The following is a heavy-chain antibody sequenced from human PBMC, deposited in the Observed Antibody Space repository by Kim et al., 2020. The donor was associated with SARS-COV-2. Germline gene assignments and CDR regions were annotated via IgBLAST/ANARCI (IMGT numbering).Heavy chain of an antibody. V-gene: IGHV3-30-3*01. CDR1: GFTFSSFA. CDR2: ISYDGSNK. J-gene: IGHJ4*01. Sequence: GGSLRLSCAASGFTFSSFAMHWVRQAPGKGLEWVAVISYDGSNKYYADSVKGRFTISRDNSKNTLYLQMNSLRAEDTAVYYCARDSGFSAMTQSMIYYWG. CDR3: ARDSGFSAMTQSMIYY. D-gene: IGHD2-2*01.